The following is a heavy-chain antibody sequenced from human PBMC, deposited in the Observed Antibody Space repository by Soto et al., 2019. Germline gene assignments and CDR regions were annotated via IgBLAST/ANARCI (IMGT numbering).Heavy chain of an antibody. CDR2: ISPGSRYP. Sequence: GGSLRLSCAGSGFTFGDSYMSWIRQAPGKGLEWLSYISPGSRYPAYADSVKGRFTISRDNAKRSLYLQMMSLTAEDTAIYYCVRGGGGGLFDPWGQGTMGAVSA. J-gene: IGHJ5*02. D-gene: IGHD2-15*01. CDR1: GFTFGDSY. V-gene: IGHV3-11*06. CDR3: VRGGGGGLFDP.